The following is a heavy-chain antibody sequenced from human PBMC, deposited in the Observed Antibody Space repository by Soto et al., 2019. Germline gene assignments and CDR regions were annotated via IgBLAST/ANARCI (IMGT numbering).Heavy chain of an antibody. Sequence: GGSLRLSCAASGFTVNSHAMSWVRQSPGKGLEWVASISGSGDGTYYGDSVKGRFTISRDSSSSTLYLQMNNLRGEDTAVYFCTKSRRGILMVYGFGGMDVWGQGTTVTVSS. CDR3: TKSRRGILMVYGFGGMDV. CDR2: ISGSGDGT. D-gene: IGHD2-8*01. V-gene: IGHV3-23*01. CDR1: GFTVNSHA. J-gene: IGHJ6*02.